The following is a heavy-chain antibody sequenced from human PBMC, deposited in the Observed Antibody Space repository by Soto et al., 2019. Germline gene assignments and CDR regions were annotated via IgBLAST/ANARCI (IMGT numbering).Heavy chain of an antibody. V-gene: IGHV3-30*03. CDR1: GFTFSSYG. CDR3: VRRTEVVVTHFDY. Sequence: GGSLRLSCAASGFTFSSYGMHWVRQAPGKGLEWVAVISYDGSNKYYADSVKGRFTISRDNSKNTLYLQMNSLRAEDTAVYYCVRRTEVVVTHFDYWGQGTLVTVSS. J-gene: IGHJ4*02. CDR2: ISYDGSNK. D-gene: IGHD3-22*01.